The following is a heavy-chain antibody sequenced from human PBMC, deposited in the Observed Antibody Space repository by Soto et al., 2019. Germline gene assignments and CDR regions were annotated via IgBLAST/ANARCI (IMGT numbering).Heavy chain of an antibody. CDR1: GYNFTGYW. CDR2: IYPHDSHT. J-gene: IGHJ6*02. Sequence: GGSPKIYCQGSGYNFTGYWIGWVRQVPGKGLEWMGIIYPHDSHTKYSPSYQGQVTISADKSSSTAYLQWSSLKASDTAMYYCARRGGYYFYYGMDVWGQGTTVTVSS. CDR3: ARRGGYYFYYGMDV. V-gene: IGHV5-51*01.